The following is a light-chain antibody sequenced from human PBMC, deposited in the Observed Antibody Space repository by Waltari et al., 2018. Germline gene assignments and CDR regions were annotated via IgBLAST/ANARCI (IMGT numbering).Light chain of an antibody. CDR3: QQYNNWPPT. V-gene: IGKV1-39*01. Sequence: DIQMTQSPSSLSASVGDRVTITCRASQSISSYLNWYQQKPGKAPKLLIYAASSLQSGVPSRFSGSGSGTDFTLTISSLQSEDSAIYCCQQYNNWPPTFGGGTKVEIK. J-gene: IGKJ4*01. CDR1: QSISSY. CDR2: AAS.